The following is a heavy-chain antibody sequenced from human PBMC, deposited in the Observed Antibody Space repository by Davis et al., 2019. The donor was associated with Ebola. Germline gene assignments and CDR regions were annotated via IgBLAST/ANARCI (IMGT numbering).Heavy chain of an antibody. CDR3: ARTYCCGDCSFDY. V-gene: IGHV3-33*01. D-gene: IGHD2-21*01. Sequence: GESLKISCAASGFTFSSYGMHWVRQAPGKGLEWVAVIWYDGSNKYYADSVKGRFTISRDNSKNTLYLQMNSLRAEDTAVYYCARTYCCGDCSFDYWGQGTLVTVSS. J-gene: IGHJ4*02. CDR2: IWYDGSNK. CDR1: GFTFSSYG.